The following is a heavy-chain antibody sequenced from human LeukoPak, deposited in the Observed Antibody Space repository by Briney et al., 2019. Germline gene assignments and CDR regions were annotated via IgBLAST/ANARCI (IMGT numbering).Heavy chain of an antibody. D-gene: IGHD1-26*01. CDR3: ARPSLRGTYYYYPMDV. J-gene: IGHJ6*02. V-gene: IGHV3-23*01. CDR2: MSAGGGTT. CDR1: GXMFHDYA. Sequence: PGGSLRLSCAAPGXMFHDYAIHWVRQAPGKGLEWVSAMSAGGGTTYYAYSVKGRFTISRDNSKNTLYLQMNSLRAEDTAVYYCARPSLRGTYYYYPMDVWGQGTTVTVSS.